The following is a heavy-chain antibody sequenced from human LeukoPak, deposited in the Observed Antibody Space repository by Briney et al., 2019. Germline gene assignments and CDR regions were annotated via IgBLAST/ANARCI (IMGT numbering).Heavy chain of an antibody. J-gene: IGHJ4*02. Sequence: ASVKVSCKASGYTFINYAMNWVRQAPGQGLEWMGWINTDTGNPTYAQGFTGRFVFSLDTSVSTAYVQISSLKAEDTAVYYCARGSWVAMVRGVNVGNFDYWGQGTLVTVSS. CDR2: INTDTGNP. CDR3: ARGSWVAMVRGVNVGNFDY. CDR1: GYTFINYA. D-gene: IGHD3-10*01. V-gene: IGHV7-4-1*02.